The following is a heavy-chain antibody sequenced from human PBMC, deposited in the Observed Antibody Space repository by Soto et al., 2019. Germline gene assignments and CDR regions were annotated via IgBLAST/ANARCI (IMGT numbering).Heavy chain of an antibody. Sequence: QLQLQESGPGLVKPSETLSLTCTVSGGSISSTSYHWGWIRQPPGKGLEWIATIYYSGGTYYNPSLKSRATISVDTSKNQFSLRLSSVTAADTAVYYCARHFYPFLTDRDWFDPWGQGTLVSVSS. D-gene: IGHD3-9*01. CDR3: ARHFYPFLTDRDWFDP. V-gene: IGHV4-39*01. CDR2: IYYSGGT. CDR1: GGSISSTSYH. J-gene: IGHJ5*02.